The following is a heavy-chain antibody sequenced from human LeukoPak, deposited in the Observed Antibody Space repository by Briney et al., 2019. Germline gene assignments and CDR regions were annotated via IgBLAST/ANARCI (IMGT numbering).Heavy chain of an antibody. J-gene: IGHJ4*02. Sequence: SETLSLTCTVSGGSISSYYWSWIRQPPGKGLEWIGYIYSIGSTNYNPSLKSRVTISVDTSKNQFSLKLSSVTAADTAVYYCAALNIATRPWCFDYWGQGTLVTVSS. D-gene: IGHD6-6*01. CDR3: AALNIATRPWCFDY. V-gene: IGHV4-59*01. CDR2: IYSIGST. CDR1: GGSISSYY.